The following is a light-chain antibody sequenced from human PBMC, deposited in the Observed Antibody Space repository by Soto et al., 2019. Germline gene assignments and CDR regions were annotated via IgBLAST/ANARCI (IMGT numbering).Light chain of an antibody. CDR3: QQYNNWPPWT. J-gene: IGKJ1*01. CDR1: QSISSD. Sequence: EVVMTQSPATLSVSPGERATLSCGASQSISSDLAWYQQKPGQAPRLLIYGASTRASDIPARFSGSGSGTEFTLTISSLQSEDFAVYYCQQYNNWPPWTFGQGTKV. CDR2: GAS. V-gene: IGKV3-15*01.